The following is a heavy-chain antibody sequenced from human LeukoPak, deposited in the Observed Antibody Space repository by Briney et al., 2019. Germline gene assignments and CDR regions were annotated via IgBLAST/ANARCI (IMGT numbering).Heavy chain of an antibody. CDR3: AKDWGTYYYDSSGYPFEY. J-gene: IGHJ4*02. CDR1: GFTFSSYA. CDR2: ISYDGSNK. V-gene: IGHV3-30*04. D-gene: IGHD3-22*01. Sequence: GGSLRLSCAASGFTFSSYAMHWVRQAPGKGLEWVAVISYDGSNKYYADSVKGRFTISRDNSKNTLYLQMNSLRAEDTAVYYCAKDWGTYYYDSSGYPFEYWGQGTLVTVSS.